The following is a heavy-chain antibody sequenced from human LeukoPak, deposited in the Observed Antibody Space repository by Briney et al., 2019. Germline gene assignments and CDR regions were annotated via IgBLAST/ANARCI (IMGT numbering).Heavy chain of an antibody. D-gene: IGHD6-13*01. V-gene: IGHV3-13*01. CDR2: IGTAGDT. CDR1: GFTFSSYD. CDR3: ARGFSSSWYGRIRDYFDY. J-gene: IGHJ4*02. Sequence: PGGSLRLSCAASGFTFSSYDMHWVRQATGKGLEWVSAIGTAGDTYYPGSVKGRFTISRENAKNSLYLQMNSLRAGDTAVYYCARGFSSSWYGRIRDYFDYWGQGTLVTVSS.